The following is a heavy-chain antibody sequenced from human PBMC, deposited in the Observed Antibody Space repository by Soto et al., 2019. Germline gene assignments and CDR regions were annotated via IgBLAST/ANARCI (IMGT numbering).Heavy chain of an antibody. CDR2: ISGSGGST. D-gene: IGHD3-22*01. V-gene: IGHV3-23*01. CDR1: GFTFSSYA. J-gene: IGHJ3*02. CDR3: AKSYDSSGYYYVEAFDI. Sequence: GGSLRLSCAASGFTFSSYAVSWVRQAPGKGLEWVSAISGSGGSTYYADSVKGRFTISRDNSKNTLYLQMNSLRAEDTAVYYCAKSYDSSGYYYVEAFDIWGQGTMVTVSS.